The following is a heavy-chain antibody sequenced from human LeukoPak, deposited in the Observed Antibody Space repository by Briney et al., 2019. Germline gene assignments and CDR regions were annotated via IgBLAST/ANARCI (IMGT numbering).Heavy chain of an antibody. Sequence: ASVKVSCNASGYTFTGYYMHWVRQAPGQGLEWMGWINPNSGGTNYAQKFQGRVTMTRDTSISTAYMELSRLRSDDTAVYYCARVNSSSWYAYFDYWGQGTLVTVSS. CDR3: ARVNSSSWYAYFDY. D-gene: IGHD6-13*01. CDR2: INPNSGGT. CDR1: GYTFTGYY. V-gene: IGHV1-2*02. J-gene: IGHJ4*02.